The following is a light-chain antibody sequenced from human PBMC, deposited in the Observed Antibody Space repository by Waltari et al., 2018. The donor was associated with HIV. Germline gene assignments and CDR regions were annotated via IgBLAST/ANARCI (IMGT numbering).Light chain of an antibody. J-gene: IGKJ5*01. CDR2: GAA. V-gene: IGKV3-15*01. Sequence: EVVMTQSPAALSVSPGERATLSCRASQSVSPNLAWYQQKSGQGPRLLIYGAATRATCIPARFSGSGSGTEFTLTISSLQSEDFAVYFCQQYDDWPPITFGQGTRLEIK. CDR1: QSVSPN. CDR3: QQYDDWPPIT.